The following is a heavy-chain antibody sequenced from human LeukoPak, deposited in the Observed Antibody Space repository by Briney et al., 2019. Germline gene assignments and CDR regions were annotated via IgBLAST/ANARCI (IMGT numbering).Heavy chain of an antibody. CDR1: GGSFSGYY. CDR3: ARGRRYFDWSLDYGMDV. Sequence: SETLSLTCAVYGGSFSGYYWSWIRQPPGKGLEWIGEINHSGSTNYNPSLKSRVTISVDTSKNQFSLKLSSVTAADMAVYYCARGRRYFDWSLDYGMDVWGQGTTVTVSS. J-gene: IGHJ6*02. V-gene: IGHV4-34*01. D-gene: IGHD3-9*01. CDR2: INHSGST.